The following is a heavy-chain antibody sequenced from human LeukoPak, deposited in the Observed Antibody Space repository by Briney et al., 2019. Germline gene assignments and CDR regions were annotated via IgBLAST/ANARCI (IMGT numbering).Heavy chain of an antibody. CDR2: FDPEDGET. D-gene: IGHD5-18*01. Sequence: ASVKVSCKVSGYTLTELSMHWVRQAPGKGLEWMGGFDPEDGETIYAQKFQGRVTMTEDTSTDTAYMELSSLRSEDTAVYYCATGERDTAMANFDYWGQGTLVIVSS. J-gene: IGHJ4*02. V-gene: IGHV1-24*01. CDR1: GYTLTELS. CDR3: ATGERDTAMANFDY.